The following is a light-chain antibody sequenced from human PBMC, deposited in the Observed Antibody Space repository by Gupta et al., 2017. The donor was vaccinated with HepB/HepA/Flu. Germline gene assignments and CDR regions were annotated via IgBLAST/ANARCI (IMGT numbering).Light chain of an antibody. CDR2: YYT. Sequence: SYVLTQPPSESVAPGMTARITCGGNNLGSKGVHWYQQKPGQAPILVIYYYTDRPSGIPERFSGSTSGNTATLTISRVEAGDEADYYCQVWHSTSDHLVVFGGGTKLTVL. CDR3: QVWHSTSDHLVV. J-gene: IGLJ2*01. CDR1: NLGSKG. V-gene: IGLV3-21*04.